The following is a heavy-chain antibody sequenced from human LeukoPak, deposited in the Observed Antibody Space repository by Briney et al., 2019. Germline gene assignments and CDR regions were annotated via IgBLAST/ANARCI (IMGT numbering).Heavy chain of an antibody. CDR3: ARDQNIAGRPDY. V-gene: IGHV1-18*01. CDR2: ISGYNGHT. CDR1: GYTFPDYG. D-gene: IGHD6-6*01. J-gene: IGHJ4*02. Sequence: ASVKVSCKASGYTFPDYGISWVRQAPGQGLEWVGWISGYNGHTNYAQKFQGRGTMTTDTSTSPVYMELRTLRSDDTAVYYCARDQNIAGRPDYWGQGTLVTVSS.